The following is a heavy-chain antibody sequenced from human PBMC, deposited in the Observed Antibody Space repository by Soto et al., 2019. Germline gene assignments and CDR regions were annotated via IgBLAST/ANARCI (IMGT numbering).Heavy chain of an antibody. J-gene: IGHJ3*02. D-gene: IGHD6-6*01. CDR1: GFTFSSYS. CDR2: ISSSSSTI. V-gene: IGHV3-48*02. Sequence: PGGSLRLSCAASGFTFSSYSMNWVRQAPGKGLEWVSYISSSSSTIYYAESVKGRFTISRDNDKNSLYLQMNSLRDEDTAVYYCAVGIEYSRSSNAFDIWGQGTRVT. CDR3: AVGIEYSRSSNAFDI.